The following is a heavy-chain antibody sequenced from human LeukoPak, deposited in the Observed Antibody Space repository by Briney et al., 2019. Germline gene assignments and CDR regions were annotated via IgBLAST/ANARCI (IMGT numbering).Heavy chain of an antibody. V-gene: IGHV1-18*01. CDR1: GYTFTSYG. CDR3: ATSIMFQWLDGHFDY. J-gene: IGHJ4*02. Sequence: ASVKVSCKASGYTFTSYGISWVRQAPGQGLEWMGWISAYNGNTNYAQKFQGRVTITADESTSTAYMELSSPRSEDTAVYYCATSIMFQWLDGHFDYWGQGTLVTVSS. CDR2: ISAYNGNT. D-gene: IGHD6-19*01.